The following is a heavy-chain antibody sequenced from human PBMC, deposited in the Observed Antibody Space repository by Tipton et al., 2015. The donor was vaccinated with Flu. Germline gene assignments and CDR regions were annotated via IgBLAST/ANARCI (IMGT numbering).Heavy chain of an antibody. CDR1: GGSITYYY. Sequence: TLSLTCSVSGGSITYYYWSWLRQPPGKGLEWIGYVVYTGSTNYNPSLRSRATISVDTSKNQFSLKLNSLIAADTAVYYCARHSYGYDGSETYYTGPFDSWGHGTLVNVSS. CDR2: VVYTGST. D-gene: IGHD3-10*01. V-gene: IGHV4-59*01. CDR3: ARHSYGYDGSETYYTGPFDS. J-gene: IGHJ4*01.